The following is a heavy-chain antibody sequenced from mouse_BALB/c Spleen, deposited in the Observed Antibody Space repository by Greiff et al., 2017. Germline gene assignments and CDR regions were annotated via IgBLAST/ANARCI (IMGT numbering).Heavy chain of an antibody. CDR3: ARKWEYYAMDY. CDR1: GFTFSSFG. V-gene: IGHV5-17*02. J-gene: IGHJ4*01. Sequence: DVHLVESGGGLVQPGGSRKLSCAASGFTFSSFGMHWVRQAPEKGLEWVAYISSGSSTIYYADTVKGRFTISRDNPKNTLFLQMTSLRSEDTAMYYCARKWEYYAMDYWGQGTSVTVSS. D-gene: IGHD1-3*01. CDR2: ISSGSSTI.